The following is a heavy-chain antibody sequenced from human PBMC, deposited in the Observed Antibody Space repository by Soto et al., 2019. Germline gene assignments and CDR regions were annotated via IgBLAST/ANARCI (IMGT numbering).Heavy chain of an antibody. V-gene: IGHV4-39*01. CDR1: GGSISSSSYS. Sequence: PSETLSLTCTVSGGSISSSSYSWGWIRQPPGKGLEWIGTIYYSGSTYYYPSLKSRVTMSVDTSKTQFSLKLNSVTAADTAVYYCARHFPGYWLTDYWGQGTLVTVSS. CDR2: IYYSGST. D-gene: IGHD3-9*01. J-gene: IGHJ4*02. CDR3: ARHFPGYWLTDY.